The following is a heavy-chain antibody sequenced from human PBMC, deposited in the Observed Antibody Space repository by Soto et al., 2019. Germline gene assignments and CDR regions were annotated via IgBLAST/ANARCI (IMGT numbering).Heavy chain of an antibody. D-gene: IGHD4-17*01. CDR2: IYYSGST. V-gene: IGHV4-61*08. Sequence: QVQLQESGPGLVKPSETLSLTCTVSGDSVSSGGHFWNWIRQPPGKGLGWIGYIYYSGSTNYNPPLKSRVIISILPPKNLISLKLSSVTAADTAVYYCARDREHNYGANSLDPWGPGSLVTVAS. J-gene: IGHJ5*02. CDR1: GDSVSSGGHF. CDR3: ARDREHNYGANSLDP.